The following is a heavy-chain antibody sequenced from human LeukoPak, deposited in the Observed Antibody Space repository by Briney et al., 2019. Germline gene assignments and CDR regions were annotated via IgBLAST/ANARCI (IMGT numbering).Heavy chain of an antibody. CDR3: AKDEAGGRYKD. V-gene: IGHV3-7*03. J-gene: IGHJ1*01. D-gene: IGHD3-16*01. CDR2: IKQDGSEK. CDR1: GFTFSNFW. Sequence: PGGSLRLSCAASGFTFSNFWMTWVRQAPGKGLEWVANIKQDGSEKYYVDSVKGRFTISRDNSKHTVSLQTNSLRGEDTAVYYCAKDEAGGRYKDWGQGTLVTVSS.